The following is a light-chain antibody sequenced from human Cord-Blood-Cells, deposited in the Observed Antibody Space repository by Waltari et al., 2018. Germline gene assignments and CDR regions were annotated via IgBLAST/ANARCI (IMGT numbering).Light chain of an antibody. CDR3: MQGTHWPFT. V-gene: IGKV2-30*02. J-gene: IGKJ3*01. Sequence: DVVMTQSPLSLPVTLGQPASISCRSSQSLVHSDGNTYLNWFQQRPDQSPRRLIYKFSNRDSGVPDRVSGSGSGTDFTLKISRVEAEDVGVYYCMQGTHWPFTFGPGTKVDIK. CDR2: KFS. CDR1: QSLVHSDGNTY.